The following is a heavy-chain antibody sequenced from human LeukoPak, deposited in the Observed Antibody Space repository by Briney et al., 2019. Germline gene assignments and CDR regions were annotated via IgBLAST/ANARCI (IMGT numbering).Heavy chain of an antibody. D-gene: IGHD3-22*01. CDR1: GYTFTSYY. J-gene: IGHJ6*03. CDR2: INPSGGST. Sequence: ASVKVSCKASGYTFTSYYMHWVRQAPGQGLEWMGIINPSGGSTSYAQKFQGRVTMTRDTSTSTVYMELSSLRSEDTAVYYCARGRNYYDSSGYRLYYYYMDVWGKGTTVTVSS. CDR3: ARGRNYYDSSGYRLYYYYMDV. V-gene: IGHV1-46*01.